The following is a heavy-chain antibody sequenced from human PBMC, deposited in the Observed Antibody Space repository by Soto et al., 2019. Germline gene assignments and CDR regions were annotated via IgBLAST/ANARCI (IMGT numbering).Heavy chain of an antibody. CDR1: GFRFSDSY. CDR2: ISGSGTTI. Sequence: QVQLVESGGGLVKPGGSLRLSCAASGFRFSDSYMTWIRQAPGKGLEWVSKISGSGTTIYYADSVKGRFTVSRDNAKNSVYLQMDSLRAEDTAVYYCASDPYYYASAFWGQGTLLTVSS. CDR3: ASDPYYYASAF. D-gene: IGHD3-10*01. V-gene: IGHV3-11*01. J-gene: IGHJ4*02.